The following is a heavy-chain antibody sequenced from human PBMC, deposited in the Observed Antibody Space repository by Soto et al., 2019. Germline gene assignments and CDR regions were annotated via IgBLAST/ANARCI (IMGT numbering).Heavy chain of an antibody. V-gene: IGHV5-51*01. D-gene: IGHD4-4*01. J-gene: IGHJ5*02. Sequence: RGESLKISCKGSGYNFASYWIAWVRQMPGKGLEWMGIIYPGDSDTRYSPSFQGQVIISADKSTSTAYLQWSSLKASDTAMYYCARRDSSHIYLDPWGQGTLVTVSS. CDR3: ARRDSSHIYLDP. CDR2: IYPGDSDT. CDR1: GYNFASYW.